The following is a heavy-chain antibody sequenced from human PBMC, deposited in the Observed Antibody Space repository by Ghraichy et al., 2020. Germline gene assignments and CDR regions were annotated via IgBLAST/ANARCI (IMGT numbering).Heavy chain of an antibody. CDR1: GFTFSSYA. CDR3: ARDVGWNYERWNCMDV. Sequence: SLRLSCAASGFTFSSYAMHWVRQAPGKGLEWVAVISYDGSNKYYADSVKGRFTISRDNSKNTLYLQMNSLRAEDTAVYYCARDVGWNYERWNCMDVWGKGTTVTVSS. J-gene: IGHJ6*03. V-gene: IGHV3-30-3*01. CDR2: ISYDGSNK. D-gene: IGHD1-7*01.